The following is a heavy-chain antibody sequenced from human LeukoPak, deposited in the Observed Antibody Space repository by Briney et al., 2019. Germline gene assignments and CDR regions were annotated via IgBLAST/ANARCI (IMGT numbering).Heavy chain of an antibody. CDR1: GGSISSYY. CDR2: IHYSGST. Sequence: SETLSLTCTVSGGSISSYYWSWIRQPPGKGLEWIGYIHYSGSTNYNPSLKSRVTISVDTSKNQFSLKLSSVTAADTAVYYCARHRPNYYDSSGYYLLYWYFDLWGRGTLVTVSS. V-gene: IGHV4-59*08. CDR3: ARHRPNYYDSSGYYLLYWYFDL. D-gene: IGHD3-22*01. J-gene: IGHJ2*01.